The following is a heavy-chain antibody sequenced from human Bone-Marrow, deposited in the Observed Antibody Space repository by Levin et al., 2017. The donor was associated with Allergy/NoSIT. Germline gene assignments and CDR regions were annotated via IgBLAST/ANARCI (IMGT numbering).Heavy chain of an antibody. D-gene: IGHD1-26*01. V-gene: IGHV4-39*07. CDR3: EKDLGDSLECFQH. CDR1: GGSISSSGHY. CDR2: IYYSGST. J-gene: IGHJ1*01. Sequence: SETLSLTCTVSGGSISSSGHYWGWIRQPPGRGLEWIGSIYYSGSTYYNPSLKSRVTRSTVMSQNQFSLNLSSVTASDTAVNYCEKDLGDSLECFQHWGPGTLVTVSS.